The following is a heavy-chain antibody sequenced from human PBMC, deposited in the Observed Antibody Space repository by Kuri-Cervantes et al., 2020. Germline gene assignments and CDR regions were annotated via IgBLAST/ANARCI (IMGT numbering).Heavy chain of an antibody. Sequence: GGSLRLTCAASGFTFSSYGMHWVRQAPGKGLEWVAFIWYDGRNKYYAYSVKGRFTISRDNSKKTLYLQMNSLRAEDTAVYYCARDWRYCSSTSCYAVRPGSFDYWGQGTLVTVSS. D-gene: IGHD2-2*01. CDR2: IWYDGRNK. V-gene: IGHV3-33*01. CDR1: GFTFSSYG. J-gene: IGHJ4*02. CDR3: ARDWRYCSSTSCYAVRPGSFDY.